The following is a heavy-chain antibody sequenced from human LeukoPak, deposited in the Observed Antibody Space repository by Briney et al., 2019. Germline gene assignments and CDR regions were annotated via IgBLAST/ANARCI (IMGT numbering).Heavy chain of an antibody. CDR2: IYSGGST. V-gene: IGHV3-66*02. Sequence: GGSLRLSCAASGFTVSSNYMSWVRQAPGKGLEWVSVIYSGGSTYYADSVKGRFTISRDNSKNTLYLQMNSLRAEDTAVYYCAKGGGVPAAIPPDYWGQGTLVTVSS. CDR1: GFTVSSNY. J-gene: IGHJ4*02. CDR3: AKGGGVPAAIPPDY. D-gene: IGHD2-2*02.